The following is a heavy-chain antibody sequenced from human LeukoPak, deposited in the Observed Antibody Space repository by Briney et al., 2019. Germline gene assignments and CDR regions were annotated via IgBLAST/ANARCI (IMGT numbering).Heavy chain of an antibody. J-gene: IGHJ4*02. V-gene: IGHV3-21*01. CDR1: GFTFSSYS. CDR3: ARDRDVGYCSSTSCYHY. Sequence: GGSLRLSCAASGFTFSSYSMNWVRQAPGKGLEWVSPISSSSYIYYADSVKGRFTISRDNAKNSLYLQMNSLRAEDTAVYYCARDRDVGYCSSTSCYHYWGQGTLVTVSS. CDR2: ISSSSYI. D-gene: IGHD2-2*01.